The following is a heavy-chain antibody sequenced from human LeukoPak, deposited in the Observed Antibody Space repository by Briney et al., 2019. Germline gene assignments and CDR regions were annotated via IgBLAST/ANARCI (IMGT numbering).Heavy chain of an antibody. CDR2: ISPDGRAT. D-gene: IGHD2-2*01. Sequence: GGSLGLSCAASGFTLSSHWMYWVRQAPGKGLEWVANISPDGRATYYVDSVKGRFTISRDNAKNSLYLQMNSLRAEDTAVYYCTRIIVEVPGVSDYCDYWGQGSLVIV. CDR1: GFTLSSHW. V-gene: IGHV3-7*05. CDR3: TRIIVEVPGVSDYCDY. J-gene: IGHJ4*02.